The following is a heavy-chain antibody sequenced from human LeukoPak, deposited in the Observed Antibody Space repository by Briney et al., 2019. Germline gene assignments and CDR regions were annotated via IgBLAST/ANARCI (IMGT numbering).Heavy chain of an antibody. D-gene: IGHD3-22*01. J-gene: IGHJ3*02. V-gene: IGHV3-21*04. CDR1: GFTFSTYS. CDR2: ISSSSSYI. CDR3: AREPYYYDSSGYSDAFDI. Sequence: PGGSLRLSCAASGFTFSTYSMNWVRQAPGKGLEWVSSISSSSSYIHYADSVKGRFTISRDNAKNSLFLQMNSLRAEDTAVYYCAREPYYYDSSGYSDAFDIWGQGTMVTVSS.